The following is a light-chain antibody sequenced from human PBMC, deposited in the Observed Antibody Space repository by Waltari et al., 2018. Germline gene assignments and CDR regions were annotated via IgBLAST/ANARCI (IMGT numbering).Light chain of an antibody. CDR3: HQYDSSPRT. CDR2: GVS. CDR1: ETISSSY. J-gene: IGKJ1*01. Sequence: EIVLTQSPGTLSLSPGGRATLSCRASETISSSYLAWYQQKLGQAPRLLIYGVSDRATGIPDRFSGSGSGTDFTLTITRLEPEDCAVYYCHQYDSSPRTFGQGTKVEIK. V-gene: IGKV3-20*01.